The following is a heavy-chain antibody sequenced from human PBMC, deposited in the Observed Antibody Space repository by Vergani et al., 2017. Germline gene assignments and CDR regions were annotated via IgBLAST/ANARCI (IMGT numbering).Heavy chain of an antibody. D-gene: IGHD4/OR15-4a*01. CDR3: ARSTDYPDDYVSSDYFRRTLDV. Sequence: QVQLLQSGAEVKKPGASVKVSCRASGYSFSSYDISWVRQATGQGLEWMGWMNPNSGTTGYAQKFQGRVTMTRNTSINTAYMELSRLSLEDAAVYYCARSTDYPDDYVSSDYFRRTLDVWGKGTTVTVS. CDR1: GYSFSSYD. V-gene: IGHV1-8*01. J-gene: IGHJ6*03. CDR2: MNPNSGTT.